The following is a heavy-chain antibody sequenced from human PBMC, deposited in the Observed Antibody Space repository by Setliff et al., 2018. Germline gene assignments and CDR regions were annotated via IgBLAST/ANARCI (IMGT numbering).Heavy chain of an antibody. CDR3: ATARRGYQYGSGSLFDD. D-gene: IGHD3-10*01. J-gene: IGHJ4*02. Sequence: PGGSLRLSCAASGFTFADYGMNLVRQAPGKGLEWVSGVEWNGGGTGYADSVKGRFIISRDNAKNSLYLQMTSLRTDDTAFYYCATARRGYQYGSGSLFDDWGQGALVTVSS. V-gene: IGHV3-20*04. CDR1: GFTFADYG. CDR2: VEWNGGGT.